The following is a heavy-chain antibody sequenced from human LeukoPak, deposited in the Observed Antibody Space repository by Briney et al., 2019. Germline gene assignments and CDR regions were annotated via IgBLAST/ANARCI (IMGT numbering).Heavy chain of an antibody. D-gene: IGHD1-14*01. CDR3: ARGRPYNVGLPPWFDP. V-gene: IGHV4-39*07. J-gene: IGHJ5*02. CDR2: ICYSGTT. CDR1: GGSISSSSDY. Sequence: PSETLSLTCTVSGGSISSSSDYWGWIRQPPGKGLEWIGRICYSGTTYYHPSLKSRLTISVDTSKNQFSLKLSSVTAADTAVYYCARGRPYNVGLPPWFDPWGQGTLVTVSS.